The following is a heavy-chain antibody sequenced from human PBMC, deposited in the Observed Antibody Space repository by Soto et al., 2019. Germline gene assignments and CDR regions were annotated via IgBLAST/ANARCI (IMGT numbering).Heavy chain of an antibody. CDR2: ISYDGSNK. D-gene: IGHD5-12*01. J-gene: IGHJ4*02. CDR3: ARGGGDGYTLDY. V-gene: IGHV3-30-3*01. CDR1: GFTFSSYA. Sequence: QVQLVESGGGVVQPGRSLRLSCAASGFTFSSYAMHWVRQAPGKGLEWVAVISYDGSNKYYADSVKGRFTISRDNSKNTLYLQMNSLRAEDTAVYYCARGGGDGYTLDYWGQGTLVTVSS.